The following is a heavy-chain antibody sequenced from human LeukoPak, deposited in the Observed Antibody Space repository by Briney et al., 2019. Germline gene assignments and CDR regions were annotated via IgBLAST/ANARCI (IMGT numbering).Heavy chain of an antibody. Sequence: GGSLRLSCAASGFTVSSNYMSWVRQAPGKGLEWVSVIYSGGSTYYADSVKGRFTISRDNSKNTLYLQMNSLRAEDTAVYYCARVDSGYDFFVDYWGQGTLVTVSS. D-gene: IGHD5-12*01. V-gene: IGHV3-53*01. CDR3: ARVDSGYDFFVDY. J-gene: IGHJ4*02. CDR1: GFTVSSNY. CDR2: IYSGGST.